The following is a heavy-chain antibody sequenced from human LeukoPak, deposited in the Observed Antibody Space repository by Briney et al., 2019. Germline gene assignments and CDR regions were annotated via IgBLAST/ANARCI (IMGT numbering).Heavy chain of an antibody. CDR2: ISSSSSYI. D-gene: IGHD2-15*01. Sequence: GGSLRLSCAASGFTFSSYGMNWVRQAPGKGLEWVSSISSSSSYIYYADSVKGRFTISRDNAKNSLYLQMNSLRAEDTAVYYCARDSTSGGAYYFDYWGQGTLVTVSS. CDR3: ARDSTSGGAYYFDY. CDR1: GFTFSSYG. J-gene: IGHJ4*02. V-gene: IGHV3-21*01.